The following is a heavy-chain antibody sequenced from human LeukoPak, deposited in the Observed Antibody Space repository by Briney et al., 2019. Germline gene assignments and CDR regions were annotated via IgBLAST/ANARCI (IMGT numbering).Heavy chain of an antibody. CDR2: IRYDGSNK. CDR3: AKDRYSYGSGSYTWSDY. J-gene: IGHJ4*02. V-gene: IGHV3-30*02. D-gene: IGHD3-10*01. Sequence: GGSLRLSCAASGFTFSSYGMHWVRQAPGKGLEWVAFIRYDGSNKYYADSVKGRFTISRDNSKNTLYLQMNSLRAEDTAVYYCAKDRYSYGSGSYTWSDYWGQGTLVTVSS. CDR1: GFTFSSYG.